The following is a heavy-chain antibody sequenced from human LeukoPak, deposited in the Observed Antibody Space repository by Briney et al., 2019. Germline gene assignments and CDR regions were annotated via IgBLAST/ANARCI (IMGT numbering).Heavy chain of an antibody. Sequence: SETLSLTCTVSGGSISSYYWSWIRQPPGKGLEWIGYIYYSGSTNYNPSLKSRVTISVDTSKNQFSLKLSSVTAADTAVYYCARGSLTGTIDYWGQGTLVTVSS. CDR1: GGSISSYY. J-gene: IGHJ4*02. CDR2: IYYSGST. V-gene: IGHV4-59*01. D-gene: IGHD1-20*01. CDR3: ARGSLTGTIDY.